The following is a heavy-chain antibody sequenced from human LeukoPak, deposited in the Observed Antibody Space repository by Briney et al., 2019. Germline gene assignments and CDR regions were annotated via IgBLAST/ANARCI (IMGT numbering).Heavy chain of an antibody. CDR1: GFTFSSYW. J-gene: IGHJ4*02. D-gene: IGHD6-13*01. Sequence: GGSLRLSCAASGFTFSSYWMHWVRQAPGKGLVWVSRINSDGGSTSYADSVKGRFTISRDNAKNTLYLQMNSLRAEDTAVYYCARARGRSLYSSSWYPSTEAHFDYWGQGTLVTVSP. CDR2: INSDGGST. V-gene: IGHV3-74*01. CDR3: ARARGRSLYSSSWYPSTEAHFDY.